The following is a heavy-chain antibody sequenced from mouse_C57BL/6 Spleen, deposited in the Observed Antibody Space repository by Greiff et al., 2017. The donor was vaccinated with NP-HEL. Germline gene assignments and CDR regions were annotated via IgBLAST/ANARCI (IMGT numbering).Heavy chain of an antibody. D-gene: IGHD1-1*01. CDR3: ARRGYGSSYEGYFDV. V-gene: IGHV1-72*01. J-gene: IGHJ1*03. CDR2: IDPNSGGT. CDR1: GYAFTSYW. Sequence: QVQLQQSGAELVKPGASVKLSCKASGYAFTSYWMHWVKQRPGRGLEWIGRIDPNSGGTKYNEKFKSKATLTVDKPSSTAYMQLSSLTSEDSAVYYCARRGYGSSYEGYFDVWGTGTTVTVSS.